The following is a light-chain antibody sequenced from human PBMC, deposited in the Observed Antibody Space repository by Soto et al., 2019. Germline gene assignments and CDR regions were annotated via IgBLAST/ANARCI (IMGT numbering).Light chain of an antibody. J-gene: IGLJ1*01. CDR1: SGDIGSYNR. CDR3: SSYTNTNTRACV. Sequence: QSVLTQPASVSGSPGQSLTISCTGTSGDIGSYNRVSWYQQHPGKAPKLIIYEVTDRPSGVSNRFSGSKSGNTASLTISGLQAEDEVEYYRSSYTNTNTRACVFGTGTKVTVL. V-gene: IGLV2-14*01. CDR2: EVT.